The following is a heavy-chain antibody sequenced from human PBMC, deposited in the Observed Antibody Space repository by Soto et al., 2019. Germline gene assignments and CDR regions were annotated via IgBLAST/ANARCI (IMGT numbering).Heavy chain of an antibody. CDR2: FDPEDGET. V-gene: IGHV1-24*01. CDR1: GYTLTELS. J-gene: IGHJ3*02. CDR3: ATDRLRYYDSSGYSCAFDI. D-gene: IGHD3-22*01. Sequence: ASVKVSCKVSGYTLTELSMHWVRQAPGKGLEWMGGFDPEDGETIYAQKFQGRVTMTEDTSTDTAYMELSSLRSEDTAVYYCATDRLRYYDSSGYSCAFDIWGQGTMVTVSS.